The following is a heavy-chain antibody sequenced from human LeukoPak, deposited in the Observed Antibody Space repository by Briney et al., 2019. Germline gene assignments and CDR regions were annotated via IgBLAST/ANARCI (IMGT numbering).Heavy chain of an antibody. CDR2: IYTSGST. CDR1: GGSISSYY. D-gene: IGHD6-19*01. V-gene: IGHV4-4*07. Sequence: PSETLSLTCTVSGGSISSYYWSWIRQPAGKGLGWIGRIYTSGSTNYNPSLKSRVTMSVDTSKNQFSLKLSSVTAAVTAVYYCVRDSSGWYYFDYWGQGTLVTVSS. CDR3: VRDSSGWYYFDY. J-gene: IGHJ4*02.